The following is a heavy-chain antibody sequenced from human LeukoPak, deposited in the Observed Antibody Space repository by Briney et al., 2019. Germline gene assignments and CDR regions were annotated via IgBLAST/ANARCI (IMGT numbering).Heavy chain of an antibody. J-gene: IGHJ4*02. CDR1: GGSISSNNW. D-gene: IGHD3/OR15-3a*01. Sequence: PSGTLSLTCVVSGGSISSNNWWSWVRQPPGKGLEWIGGIYYSGNTYYNASLKSQVSISIDTSKNQFSLRLTSVTAADTAVYYCARQTGSGLFILPGGQGTLVTVSS. V-gene: IGHV4-4*02. CDR2: IYYSGNT. CDR3: ARQTGSGLFILP.